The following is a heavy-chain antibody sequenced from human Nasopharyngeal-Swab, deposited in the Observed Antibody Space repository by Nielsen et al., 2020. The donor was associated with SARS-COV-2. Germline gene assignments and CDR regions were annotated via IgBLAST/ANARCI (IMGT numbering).Heavy chain of an antibody. V-gene: IGHV4-39*01. CDR2: IYYSGST. CDR3: ARRQGGWLQAVHYFDY. Sequence: ESLKISCTVSGGSISSSSYYWGWTRQPPGKGLEWIGSIYYSGSTYYNPSLKSRVTISVDTSKNQFSLKLSPVTAADTAVYYCARRQGGWLQAVHYFDYWGQGTLVTVSS. CDR1: GGSISSSSYY. D-gene: IGHD5-24*01. J-gene: IGHJ4*02.